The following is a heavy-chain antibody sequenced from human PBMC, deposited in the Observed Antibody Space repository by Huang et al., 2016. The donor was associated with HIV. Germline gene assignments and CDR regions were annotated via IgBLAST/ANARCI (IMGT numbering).Heavy chain of an antibody. CDR2: ISKSTSYI. Sequence: EVQLVESGGGLVKPGGSLRLSCAASGFTFNSYGMIWVRKAPGKGLEWVSFISKSTSYIYYSDNAKNFLFLQMNNLRVEDTAVYYCAREIRSTVVTLDAFDLWGQGTLVTVSS. J-gene: IGHJ3*01. D-gene: IGHD2-21*02. CDR3: AREIRSTVVTLDAFDL. CDR1: GFTFNSYG. V-gene: IGHV3-21*01.